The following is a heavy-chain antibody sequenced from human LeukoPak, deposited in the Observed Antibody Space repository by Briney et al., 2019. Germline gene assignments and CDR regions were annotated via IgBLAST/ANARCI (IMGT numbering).Heavy chain of an antibody. J-gene: IGHJ6*02. D-gene: IGHD6-13*01. CDR2: ICSGGNT. Sequence: GGSLRLSCAASGFTVSSNCMSWVRQAPGKGLEWVSLICSGGNTYYADSVKGRFTISRDDSKNTLYLQMNSLRAEDTAVYYCAREGSSWYPEAAYYYYGMDVWGQGTTVTVSS. V-gene: IGHV3-53*01. CDR3: AREGSSWYPEAAYYYYGMDV. CDR1: GFTVSSNC.